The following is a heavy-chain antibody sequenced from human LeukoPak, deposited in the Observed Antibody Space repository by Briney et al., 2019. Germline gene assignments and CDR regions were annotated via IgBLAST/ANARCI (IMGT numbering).Heavy chain of an antibody. CDR3: ARTYRGYDILTGYVHDAFDI. J-gene: IGHJ3*02. Sequence: SQTLSLTCTVSGGSISSGGYYWSRIRQHPGKGLEWIGYIYYSGSTYYNPSLKSRVTISVDTSKNQFSLKLSSVTAADTAVYYCARTYRGYDILTGYVHDAFDIWGQGTMVTVSS. CDR2: IYYSGST. CDR1: GGSISSGGYY. D-gene: IGHD3-9*01. V-gene: IGHV4-31*03.